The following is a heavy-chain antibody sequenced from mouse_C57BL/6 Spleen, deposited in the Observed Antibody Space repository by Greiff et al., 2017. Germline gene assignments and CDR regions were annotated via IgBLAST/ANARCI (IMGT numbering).Heavy chain of an antibody. CDR3: AREDYYGSRWFAY. CDR1: GYTFTSYW. CDR2: IDPSDSYT. Sequence: QVQLQQPGAELVKPGASVKLSCKASGYTFTSYWMQWVKQRPGQGLEWIGEIDPSDSYTNYNQKFKGKATLTVDPSSSTAYMQLSSLTSEDSAVYYCAREDYYGSRWFAYWGQGTLVTVSA. V-gene: IGHV1-50*01. J-gene: IGHJ3*01. D-gene: IGHD1-1*01.